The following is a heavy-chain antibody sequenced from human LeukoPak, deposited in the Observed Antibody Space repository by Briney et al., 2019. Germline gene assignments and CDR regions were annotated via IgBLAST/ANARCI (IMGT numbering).Heavy chain of an antibody. CDR2: INWNAGST. CDR1: GFMFDDYD. CDR3: ARAFKYSMSGYYFDY. J-gene: IGHJ4*02. Sequence: PGGSLRLSCAASGFMFDDYDMSWVRQAPGKGLEWVSGINWNAGSTAYADSVKGRFTTSRDNAKNSLYLQMNSLRAEDTALYYCARAFKYSMSGYYFDYWGQGTLVTVSS. V-gene: IGHV3-20*04. D-gene: IGHD2-21*01.